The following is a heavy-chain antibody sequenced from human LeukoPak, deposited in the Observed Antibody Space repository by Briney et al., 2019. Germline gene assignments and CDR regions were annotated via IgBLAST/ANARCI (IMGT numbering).Heavy chain of an antibody. Sequence: GGSLRLSCAASGFIFDDYAMHWVRQTPGKGLEWVSGISWNSDSIVYADSVKGRFTISRDNAKNSLYLQMNSLRSEDMALYYCVKDKTDFWSGYFDYWGQGTLVTVSS. V-gene: IGHV3-9*03. CDR1: GFIFDDYA. J-gene: IGHJ4*02. CDR2: ISWNSDSI. CDR3: VKDKTDFWSGYFDY. D-gene: IGHD3-3*01.